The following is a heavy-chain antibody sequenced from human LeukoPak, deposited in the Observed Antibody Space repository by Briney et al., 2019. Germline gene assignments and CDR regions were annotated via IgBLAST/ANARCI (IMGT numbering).Heavy chain of an antibody. CDR1: GFTFITYS. CDR2: FLGDGSNK. D-gene: IGHD5-12*01. V-gene: IGHV3-30*04. J-gene: IGHJ4*02. Sequence: GSLGLSLAASGFTFITYSLARVRQAPGKGLEGVAVFLGDGSNKYYADFVKGRFTISRDNSKNTLYLQMNSLRPEDAAVYFCASSRGYSDYDSDYWGQGTLVTVSS. CDR3: ASSRGYSDYDSDY.